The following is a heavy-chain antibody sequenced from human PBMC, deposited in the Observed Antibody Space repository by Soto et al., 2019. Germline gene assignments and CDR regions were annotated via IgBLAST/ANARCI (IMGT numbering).Heavy chain of an antibody. CDR3: ARLLWSMGDWFDP. Sequence: QVQLQESGPGLVKPSETLSLTCTVSGGSISSYYWCWIRQPPGKGLEWIGYIYYSGSTNYNPCLKSRDTISVDTTKNQFSLKLSSVTAADTAVYYCARLLWSMGDWFDPWGQGTLVTVSS. V-gene: IGHV4-59*08. CDR2: IYYSGST. CDR1: GGSISSYY. D-gene: IGHD3-10*01. J-gene: IGHJ5*02.